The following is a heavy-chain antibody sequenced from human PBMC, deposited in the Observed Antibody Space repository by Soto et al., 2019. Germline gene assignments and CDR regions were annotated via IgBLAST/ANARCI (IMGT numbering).Heavy chain of an antibody. D-gene: IGHD2-15*01. CDR2: IIPILGIA. J-gene: IGHJ4*02. CDR1: GGTFSSYT. Sequence: SVKVSCKASGGTFSSYTISWVRQAPGQGLEWMGRIIPILGIANYAQKFQGRVTITADKSTSTAYMELSSLRTEDTAVYYCARGISVSLYYFDYWGQGTLVTVSS. CDR3: ARGISVSLYYFDY. V-gene: IGHV1-69*02.